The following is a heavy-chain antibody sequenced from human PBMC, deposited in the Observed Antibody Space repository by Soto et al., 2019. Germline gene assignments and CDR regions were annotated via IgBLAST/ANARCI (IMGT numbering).Heavy chain of an antibody. CDR2: IWYDGSNK. V-gene: IGHV3-33*01. CDR1: GFTFSSYG. CDR3: ARALGATTISEDY. J-gene: IGHJ4*02. Sequence: QVQLVESGGGVVQPGRSLRLSCAASGFTFSSYGMHWVRQAPGKGLEWVAVIWYDGSNKYYADSVKGRFTISRDNSKNTLYLQMNSLRAEDTAVYYCARALGATTISEDYWGQGTLVTVSS. D-gene: IGHD1-26*01.